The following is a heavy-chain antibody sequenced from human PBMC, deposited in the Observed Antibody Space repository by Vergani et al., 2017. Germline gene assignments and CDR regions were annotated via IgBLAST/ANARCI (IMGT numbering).Heavy chain of an antibody. CDR2: INHSGST. CDR3: ARGSWGSAFDI. D-gene: IGHD7-27*01. Sequence: QVQLQQWGAGLLKPSETLSLTCAVYGGSFSGYYWSWIRQPPGKGLEWIGEINHSGSTNYNPSLKSRVTISVDTSKNQFSLKLRSVTAADTAVYYCARGSWGSAFDIWGQGTMVTVSS. CDR1: GGSFSGYY. J-gene: IGHJ3*02. V-gene: IGHV4-34*01.